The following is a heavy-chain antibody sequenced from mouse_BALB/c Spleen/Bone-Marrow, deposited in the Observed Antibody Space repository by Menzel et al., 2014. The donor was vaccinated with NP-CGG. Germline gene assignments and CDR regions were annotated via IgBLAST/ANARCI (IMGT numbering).Heavy chain of an antibody. J-gene: IGHJ1*01. D-gene: IGHD4-1*01. CDR2: VTYDGSN. CDR1: GYSITSGYY. Sequence: EVKLQESGPGLVTPSQSLSLTCSVTGYSITSGYYWNWIRQFPGSKLEWMGYVTYDGSNNYNPSLKNRSSITRDTSKNQFFLKLNSVTTEDTATYYCARGSGTYFDVWGAGTTVTVSS. V-gene: IGHV3-6*02. CDR3: ARGSGTYFDV.